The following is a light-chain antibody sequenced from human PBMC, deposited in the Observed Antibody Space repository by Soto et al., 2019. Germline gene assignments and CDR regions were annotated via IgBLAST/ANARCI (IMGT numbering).Light chain of an antibody. CDR2: GAY. CDR3: QQFSSYRLT. Sequence: EILMTQSPATLSVSPGERATLSCRASQIVSNNYLAWYQQKPGQAPRLLIFGAYSRATGIPDRFSGGGSGTDFTLTISRLEPEDFAVYYCQQFSSYRLTFGGGTKVDIK. V-gene: IGKV3-20*01. J-gene: IGKJ4*01. CDR1: QIVSNNY.